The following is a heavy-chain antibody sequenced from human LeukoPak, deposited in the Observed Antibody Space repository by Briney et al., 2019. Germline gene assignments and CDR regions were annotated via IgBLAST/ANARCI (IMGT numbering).Heavy chain of an antibody. J-gene: IGHJ4*02. CDR3: GWEGYGIDY. V-gene: IGHV4-34*01. CDR1: GGSFSGYY. D-gene: IGHD1-26*01. Sequence: SETLSLTCAVYGGSFSGYYWSWIRQPPGKGLEWIGEINHSGSTNYNPSLKSRVTISVDTSKNQFSLKLSSVTVADTAVYYCGWEGYGIDYWGQGTLVTVSS. CDR2: INHSGST.